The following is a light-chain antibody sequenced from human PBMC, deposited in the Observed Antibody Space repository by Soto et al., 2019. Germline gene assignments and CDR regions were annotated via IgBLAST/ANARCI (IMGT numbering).Light chain of an antibody. Sequence: DIQMTQAPSSLSASVGDRVTITCRASQSISSYLNWYQQKPGKAPKILIYAASSLQSGVPSRFSGSGSGTDFTLTISSLQPEDFGTYYCQQSYSTPRTFGQGNKVELK. J-gene: IGKJ1*01. V-gene: IGKV1-39*01. CDR2: AAS. CDR1: QSISSY. CDR3: QQSYSTPRT.